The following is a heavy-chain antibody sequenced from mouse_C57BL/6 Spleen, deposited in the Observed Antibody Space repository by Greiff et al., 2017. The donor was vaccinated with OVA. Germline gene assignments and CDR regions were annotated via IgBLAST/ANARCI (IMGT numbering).Heavy chain of an antibody. CDR3: AKSDYSNSWFAY. CDR2: IDPSDSYT. V-gene: IGHV1-69*01. J-gene: IGHJ3*01. D-gene: IGHD2-5*01. Sequence: QVQLKQPGAELVMPGASVKLSCKASGYTFTSYWMHWVKQRPGQGLEWIGEIDPSDSYTNYNQKFKGKSTLTVDKSSSTAYMQLSSLTSEDSAVYDCAKSDYSNSWFAYWGQGTLVTVSA. CDR1: GYTFTSYW.